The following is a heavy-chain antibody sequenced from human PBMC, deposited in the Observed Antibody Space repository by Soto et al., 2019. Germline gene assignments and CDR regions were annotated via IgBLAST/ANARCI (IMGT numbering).Heavy chain of an antibody. CDR3: VPNYGDYPQVVPYFDY. D-gene: IGHD4-17*01. V-gene: IGHV3-33*01. J-gene: IGHJ4*02. CDR2: IWYDGSNK. Sequence: PGGSLRLSCAASGFTFSSYGMHWVRQAPGKGLEWVAVIWYDGSNKYYADSVKGRFTISRDNSKNTLYLRMNSLRAEDTAVYYCVPNYGDYPQVVPYFDYWGQGTLVTVSS. CDR1: GFTFSSYG.